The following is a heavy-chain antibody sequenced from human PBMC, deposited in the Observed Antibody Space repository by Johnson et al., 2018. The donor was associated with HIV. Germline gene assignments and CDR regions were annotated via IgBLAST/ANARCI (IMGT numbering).Heavy chain of an antibody. CDR1: GFTFSSYG. CDR3: TTDRPNEGTLSKRDALHPFDI. Sequence: QVQLVESGGGVVQPGRSLRLSCAASGFTFSSYGMHWVRQAPGKGLEWVAVISYDGSYEYHADSVKGRFTISRDNSKNTLYLQMNSLRAEDTAVYYCTTDRPNEGTLSKRDALHPFDIWGQGTMVTVSS. V-gene: IGHV3-30*03. D-gene: IGHD3-16*01. J-gene: IGHJ3*02. CDR2: ISYDGSYE.